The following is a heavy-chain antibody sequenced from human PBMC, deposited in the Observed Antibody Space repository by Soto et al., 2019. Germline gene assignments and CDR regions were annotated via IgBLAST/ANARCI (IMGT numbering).Heavy chain of an antibody. J-gene: IGHJ4*02. CDR3: ARLIAAAGGNRAY. Sequence: SETLSLTCTVSGGSISSSSYYWGWIRQPPGKGLEWIGSIYYSGSTYYNPSLKSRVTISADTSKNQFSLKLSSVTAADTAVYYCARLIAAAGGNRAYWGQGTLVTVSS. CDR1: GGSISSSSYY. CDR2: IYYSGST. V-gene: IGHV4-39*01. D-gene: IGHD6-13*01.